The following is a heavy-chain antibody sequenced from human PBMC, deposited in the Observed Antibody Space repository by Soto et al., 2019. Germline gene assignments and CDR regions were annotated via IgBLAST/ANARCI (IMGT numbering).Heavy chain of an antibody. V-gene: IGHV1-18*01. CDR1: GYTFSRYG. Sequence: GASVKVSCKASGYTFSRYGISWVRQAPGQGLEWMGWISGYNGDTKYAQKVQGRVTMTIDTSTYTAYMDLRSLRSDDTAVYYCARDQGITTFGVYSMYYYGMDVWGQGTTVTVS. CDR3: ARDQGITTFGVYSMYYYGMDV. CDR2: ISGYNGDT. J-gene: IGHJ6*02. D-gene: IGHD3-3*01.